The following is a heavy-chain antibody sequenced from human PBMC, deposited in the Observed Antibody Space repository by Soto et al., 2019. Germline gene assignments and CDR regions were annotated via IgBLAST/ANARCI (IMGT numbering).Heavy chain of an antibody. J-gene: IGHJ5*02. CDR1: GGSISSGSYY. CDR3: ARLEGYCSGGTCYRTSGWFDP. V-gene: IGHV4-39*01. D-gene: IGHD2-15*01. CDR2: IYYSGST. Sequence: QLQLQESGPGLVKPSETLSLTCTVSGGSISSGSYYWGWIHQPPGKGLEWIGTIYYSGSTYYHPSLRSRGTLSVDTSKNQFPLKLTSVTAADTAVYYCARLEGYCSGGTCYRTSGWFDPWGQGTPVTVSS.